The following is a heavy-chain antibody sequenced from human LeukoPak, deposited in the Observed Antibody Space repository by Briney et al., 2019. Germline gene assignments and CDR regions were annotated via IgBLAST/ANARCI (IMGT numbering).Heavy chain of an antibody. V-gene: IGHV4-4*07. D-gene: IGHD6-19*01. J-gene: IGHJ4*02. CDR1: GGSISDYY. CDR2: IYTSGST. CDR3: ARVAYSSGWTHFDY. Sequence: SETLSLTCTVSGGSISDYYWSWIRQPAGKGLEWIGRIYTSGSTNYNPSLKSRVTISVDTSKNQFSLKLSSVTAADTAVYYCARVAYSSGWTHFDYWGQGTLVTVSS.